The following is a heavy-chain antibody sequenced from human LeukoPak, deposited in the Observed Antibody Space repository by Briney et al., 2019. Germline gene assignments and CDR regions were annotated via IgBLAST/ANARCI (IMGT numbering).Heavy chain of an antibody. CDR1: GFTFSSYG. V-gene: IGHV3-23*01. CDR3: AREVWFGELAPPRFDP. J-gene: IGHJ5*02. CDR2: ISGSGGST. Sequence: PGGSLRLSCAASGFTFSSYGMSWVRQAPGKGLEWVSAISGSGGSTYYADSVKGRFTISRDNSKYTLYLQMNSLRAEDTAVYYCAREVWFGELAPPRFDPWGQGTLVTVSS. D-gene: IGHD3-10*01.